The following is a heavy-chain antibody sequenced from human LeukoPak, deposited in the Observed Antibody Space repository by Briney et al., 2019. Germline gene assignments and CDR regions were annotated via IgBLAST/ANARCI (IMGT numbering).Heavy chain of an antibody. D-gene: IGHD3-16*02. J-gene: IGHJ4*02. V-gene: IGHV4-39*07. Sequence: SETLSLTCTVSGGSISSSSYYWGWIRQPPGKGLEWIGSIYYSGSTYYNPSLKSRVTISVDTSKNQFSLKLSSVTAADTAVYYCARSPRRLNQARYDYVWGSYRPGGYFDYWGQGTLVTVSS. CDR2: IYYSGST. CDR3: ARSPRRLNQARYDYVWGSYRPGGYFDY. CDR1: GGSISSSSYY.